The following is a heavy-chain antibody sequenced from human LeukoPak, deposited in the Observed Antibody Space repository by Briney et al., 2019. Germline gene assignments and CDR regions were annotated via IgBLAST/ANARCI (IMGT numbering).Heavy chain of an antibody. CDR1: GGSISSNSYY. J-gene: IGHJ3*02. V-gene: IGHV4-39*01. D-gene: IGHD4-11*01. CDR3: ARHAVAVTDAFDI. Sequence: PSETLSLTCTVSGGSISSNSYYWGWIRQPPGKGLEWIGSIYYSGSTYYNPSLKSRVTISVDTSKNQFSLKLSSVTAADTAVYYCARHAVAVTDAFDIWGQGTMVTVSS. CDR2: IYYSGST.